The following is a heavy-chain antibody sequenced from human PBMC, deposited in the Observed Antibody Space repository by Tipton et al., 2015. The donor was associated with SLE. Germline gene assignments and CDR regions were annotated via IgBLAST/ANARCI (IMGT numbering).Heavy chain of an antibody. V-gene: IGHV3-30*04. Sequence: SLRLSCAASGVSFSSYPVHWVRQAPGLGLEWVALLSYDGTYEYYADSVKGRFTISRDNSKNTLYLQMNSLRAEDTAVYYCPGELSLGMDIWGQGTMVTVSS. CDR2: LSYDGTYE. J-gene: IGHJ3*02. CDR1: GVSFSSYP. D-gene: IGHD2-15*01. CDR3: PGELSLGMDI.